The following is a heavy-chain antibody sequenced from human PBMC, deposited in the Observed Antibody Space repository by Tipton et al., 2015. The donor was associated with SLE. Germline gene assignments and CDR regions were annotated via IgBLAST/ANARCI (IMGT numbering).Heavy chain of an antibody. Sequence: TLSLTCTVSGDSINSVGYYWTWIRQHPRRGLEWIGSIYYRGSTSYNPSLESRVTISLDTSKNQFSLKMTSVSAADTAVYYCARVQVGVDDLDFWGQGSLVTVSS. J-gene: IGHJ4*02. D-gene: IGHD3-16*01. V-gene: IGHV4-31*03. CDR3: ARVQVGVDDLDF. CDR2: IYYRGST. CDR1: GDSINSVGYY.